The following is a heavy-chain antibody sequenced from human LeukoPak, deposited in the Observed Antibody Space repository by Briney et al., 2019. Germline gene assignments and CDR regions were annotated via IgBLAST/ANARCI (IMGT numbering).Heavy chain of an antibody. V-gene: IGHV3-48*02. CDR1: GFIFHFYS. J-gene: IGHJ4*02. CDR3: ARGEDY. Sequence: PGGSLRLSCATSGFIFHFYSMTWVRQAPGKGLEWVSYISSRSSTIYYTDSVKGRFTVSRDNAKNSLNLQMNSLRDEDTAVYYCARGEDYWGQGTLITVSS. CDR2: ISSRSSTI.